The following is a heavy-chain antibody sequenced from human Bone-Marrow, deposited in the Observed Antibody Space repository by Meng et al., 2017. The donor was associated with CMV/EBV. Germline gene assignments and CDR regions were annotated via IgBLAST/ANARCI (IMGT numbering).Heavy chain of an antibody. D-gene: IGHD3-3*01. CDR3: ARDIGVGFLSYYYYGMDV. CDR1: GGSTSSISYY. CDR2: IYYIGST. J-gene: IGHJ6*02. V-gene: IGHV4-39*07. Sequence: SETLSLTCTVSGGSTSSISYYWGWIRQPPGKGLEWIGSIYYIGSTYYNPSLKSRVTISVDTSKNQFSLKLSSVTAADTAVYYCARDIGVGFLSYYYYGMDVWGQGTTVTVSS.